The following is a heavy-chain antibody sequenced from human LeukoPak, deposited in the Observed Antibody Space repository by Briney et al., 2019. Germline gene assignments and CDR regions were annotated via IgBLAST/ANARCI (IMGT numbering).Heavy chain of an antibody. CDR1: GYTFNSYY. Sequence: ASVKVSCKASGYTFNSYYMHWVRQAPGQGLEWMGIINPSVGSTSYAQKFQGRVTMTRDTSTSTVYMELGSLRSEDTAVYYCARDLFSNRYYDSSGYFIDYWGQGTLVTVSS. D-gene: IGHD3-22*01. J-gene: IGHJ4*02. V-gene: IGHV1-46*02. CDR3: ARDLFSNRYYDSSGYFIDY. CDR2: INPSVGST.